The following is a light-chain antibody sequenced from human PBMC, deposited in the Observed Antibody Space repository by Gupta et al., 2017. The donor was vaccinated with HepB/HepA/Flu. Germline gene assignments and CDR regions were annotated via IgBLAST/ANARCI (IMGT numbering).Light chain of an antibody. CDR2: DAS. J-gene: IGKJ4*01. CDR3: QQRDTWPLT. V-gene: IGKV3-11*01. CDR1: QTVNNY. Sequence: EIVLPQSPATLSLSPGERATLSCRASQTVNNYLVWYQQKPGQAPRLLIYDASKRATGIPARFSGSGSGTDFTLTISSLEPEDFAVYHCQQRDTWPLTFGGGTKVEIK.